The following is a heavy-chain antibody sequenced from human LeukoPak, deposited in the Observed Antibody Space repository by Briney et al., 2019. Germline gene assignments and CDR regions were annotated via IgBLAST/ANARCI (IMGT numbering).Heavy chain of an antibody. D-gene: IGHD3-10*01. CDR1: GGSISSGGYY. CDR3: AAYGSGSYVNWFDP. Sequence: SETLSLTCTVSGGSISSGGYYWSWIRQHPGKGLEWIGYIYYSGSTYYNPSLKSRVTISVDTSKNQFSLKLSSVTAADTAVHYCAAYGSGSYVNWFDPWGQGTLVTVSS. J-gene: IGHJ5*02. CDR2: IYYSGST. V-gene: IGHV4-31*03.